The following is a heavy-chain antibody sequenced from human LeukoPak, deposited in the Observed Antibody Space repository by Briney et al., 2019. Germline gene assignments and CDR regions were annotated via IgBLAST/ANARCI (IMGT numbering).Heavy chain of an antibody. CDR3: ARDSASSGSFDY. V-gene: IGHV4-39*07. J-gene: IGHJ4*02. CDR2: TYYSGST. CDR1: GGSFSSYY. Sequence: SETLSLTCAVYGGSFSSYYWGWIRQPPGKGLEWIGSTYYSGSTYYNPSLKSRVTISVDTSKNQFSMKLSSVTAADTAVYYCARDSASSGSFDYWGQGTLVTVSS. D-gene: IGHD3-22*01.